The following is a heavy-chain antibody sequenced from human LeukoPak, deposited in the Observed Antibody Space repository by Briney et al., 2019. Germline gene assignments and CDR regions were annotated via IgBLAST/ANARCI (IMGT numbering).Heavy chain of an antibody. CDR2: IYYSGGT. V-gene: IGHV4-38-2*01. J-gene: IGHJ4*02. CDR3: ASYSSGWLSFDY. Sequence: SETLSLTCAVSGYSIGSGYYWGWIRPPPGKGLEWIGSIYYSGGTYYNPSLKTRVTISVDTSKNQFSLKLSSVTAADTAVYYCASYSSGWLSFDYWGQGTLVTVSS. CDR1: GYSIGSGYY. D-gene: IGHD6-19*01.